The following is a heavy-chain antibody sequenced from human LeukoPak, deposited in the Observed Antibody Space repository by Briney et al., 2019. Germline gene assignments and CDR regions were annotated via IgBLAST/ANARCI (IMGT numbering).Heavy chain of an antibody. CDR1: GFTFRNYW. CDR3: ARDLDTYVILTAYDSLDM. J-gene: IGHJ3*02. Sequence: PGGSLRLSCEGSGFTFRNYWMTWVSQAPGKGLEWVANIKTDGSEKHYADSVEGRFTISRDNAKNSLYLQMNSLRAEDTAVYYCARDLDTYVILTAYDSLDMWGQGTMVTVSS. D-gene: IGHD2-21*02. V-gene: IGHV3-7*01. CDR2: IKTDGSEK.